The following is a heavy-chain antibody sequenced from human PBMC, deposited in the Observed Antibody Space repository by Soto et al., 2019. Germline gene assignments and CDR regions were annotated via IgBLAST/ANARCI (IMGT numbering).Heavy chain of an antibody. Sequence: SVKVSCKASGGTFSSYAISWGRQAPGQGLEWMGGIIPIFGTANYAQKFQGRVAITADESTSTAYMELSSLRSEDTAVYYCAIDCGGDCHNWFDPWGQGTLVTVSS. J-gene: IGHJ5*02. CDR2: IIPIFGTA. D-gene: IGHD2-21*02. V-gene: IGHV1-69*13. CDR1: GGTFSSYA. CDR3: AIDCGGDCHNWFDP.